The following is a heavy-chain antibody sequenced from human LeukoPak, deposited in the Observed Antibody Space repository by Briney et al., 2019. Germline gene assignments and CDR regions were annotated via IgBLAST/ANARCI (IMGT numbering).Heavy chain of an antibody. V-gene: IGHV4-39*07. CDR2: IFYSGST. Sequence: SGTLSLTCTVSSGSISTSNYYWGWVRQPPGKALEWIGNIFYSGSTYYNPSLKSRVTISVDTSKNQFSLKLSSVTAADTAVYYCAAYDSFFGYFDYWGQGTLVTVSS. J-gene: IGHJ4*02. D-gene: IGHD3-3*01. CDR1: SGSISTSNYY. CDR3: AAYDSFFGYFDY.